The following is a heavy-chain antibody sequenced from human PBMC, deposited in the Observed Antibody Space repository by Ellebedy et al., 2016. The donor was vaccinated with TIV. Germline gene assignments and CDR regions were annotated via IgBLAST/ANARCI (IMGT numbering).Heavy chain of an antibody. CDR2: LYYTGST. D-gene: IGHD3-10*01. CDR3: VSSVSVDAFDL. V-gene: IGHV4-59*01. J-gene: IGHJ3*01. CDR1: GGSLSDNY. Sequence: SETLSLTCAVSGGSLSDNYWTWIRQPPGKGLEWIGYLYYTGSTNYNPSLKSRVTISVKTPRNQFSLKLNSVTAADTAAYYCVSSVSVDAFDLWGQGTMVTVSS.